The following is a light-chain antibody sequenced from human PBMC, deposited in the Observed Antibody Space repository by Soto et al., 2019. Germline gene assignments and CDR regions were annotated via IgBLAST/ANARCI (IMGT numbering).Light chain of an antibody. J-gene: IGKJ1*01. V-gene: IGKV3-20*01. CDR1: ASVSSNY. Sequence: EIVLTQSPGTLSLSPGERATLPCRATASVSSNYLAWYQQKPGQAPRVLIYGASIRATGIPDRFSGSGSETDFTLTISRLEPEDFAVYYCQQYGTSPRAFGQGAK. CDR2: GAS. CDR3: QQYGTSPRA.